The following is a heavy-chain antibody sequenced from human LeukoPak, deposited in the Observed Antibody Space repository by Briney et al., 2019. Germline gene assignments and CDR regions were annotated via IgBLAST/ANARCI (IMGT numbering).Heavy chain of an antibody. V-gene: IGHV3-48*01. Sequence: GGSLRLSCATSGFSFTDYPMNWVRQAPGKGLEWISNIRTTAEGAKYAYYADSVKGRVTISRDDGKNTLYLHMNSLRGDDTSVYYCETDLRYAFDYWGQGILVTFSS. CDR2: IRTTAEGAKYA. D-gene: IGHD3-9*01. CDR1: GFSFTDYP. J-gene: IGHJ4*02. CDR3: ETDLRYAFDY.